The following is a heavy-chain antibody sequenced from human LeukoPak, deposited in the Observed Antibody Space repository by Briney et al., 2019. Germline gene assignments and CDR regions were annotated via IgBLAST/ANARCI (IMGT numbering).Heavy chain of an antibody. CDR2: INAGNGNT. D-gene: IGHD6-13*01. J-gene: IGHJ6*02. CDR1: GYTFTSYA. V-gene: IGHV1-3*01. CDR3: ARGAAAGTDSYYGMNV. Sequence: ASVKVSCKASGYTFTSYAMHWVRQAPGQRLEWMGWINAGNGNTKYSQKFQGRVTITRDTSASTAYMELSSLRSEDTAVYYCARGAAAGTDSYYGMNVWGQGTTVTVSS.